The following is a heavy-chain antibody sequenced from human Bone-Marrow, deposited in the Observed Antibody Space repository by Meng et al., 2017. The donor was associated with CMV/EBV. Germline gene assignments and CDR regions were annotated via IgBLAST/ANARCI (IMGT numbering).Heavy chain of an antibody. CDR1: GFTFSSYW. CDR2: INSDGSSK. CDR3: ARGGGPDH. Sequence: GESLKISCAASGFTFSSYWMHWVRQAPGKGLVWVSRINSDGSSKSYADSVKGRFTISRDKAKNTLYLQMNSRVSEDTAVYYCARGGGPDHWGHGTPVT. D-gene: IGHD3-10*01. V-gene: IGHV3-74*01. J-gene: IGHJ4*01.